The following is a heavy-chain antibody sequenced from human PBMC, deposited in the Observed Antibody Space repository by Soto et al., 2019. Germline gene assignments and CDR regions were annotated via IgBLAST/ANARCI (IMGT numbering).Heavy chain of an antibody. D-gene: IGHD2-2*02. CDR2: IIPIFGTA. J-gene: IGHJ6*03. CDR3: AREKDHCSSTSCYTNYYYYMDV. Sequence: ASVKVSCKASGGTFSSYAISWVRQAPGQGLEWMGGIIPIFGTANYAQKFQGRVTITADESTSTAYMELSSLRSEDTAVYYCAREKDHCSSTSCYTNYYYYMDVWGKGTTVTVSS. CDR1: GGTFSSYA. V-gene: IGHV1-69*13.